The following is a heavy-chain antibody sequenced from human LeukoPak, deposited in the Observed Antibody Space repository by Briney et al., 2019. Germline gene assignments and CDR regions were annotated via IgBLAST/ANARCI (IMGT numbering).Heavy chain of an antibody. CDR1: GGSISRSNW. J-gene: IGHJ4*02. CDR3: ARDQRCSSGHYPGVGYDY. V-gene: IGHV4-4*02. Sequence: NPSETLSLTCIVPGGSISRSNWRIWVRQPPGKGLEWIGEIYHSGSTNYNPSLKSRVTISVDKSKNQFSLRLSSVTAADTAVYYCARDQRCSSGHYPGVGYDYWGQGTLVTVSS. CDR2: IYHSGST. D-gene: IGHD6-19*01.